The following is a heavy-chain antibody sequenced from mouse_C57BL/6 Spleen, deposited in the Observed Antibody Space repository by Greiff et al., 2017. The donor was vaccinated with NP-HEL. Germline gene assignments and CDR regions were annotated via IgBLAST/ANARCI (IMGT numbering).Heavy chain of an antibody. V-gene: IGHV7-3*01. D-gene: IGHD3-3*01. CDR1: FLPFPSSS. CDR3: ARYSPLGGYFDY. Sequence: EVKLVESGGGLVQPGGSLSLSCPASFLPFPSSSLLFFLPPPFNSLYLLGFIRNKANGYTTEYSASVKGRFTISRDNSQSILYLQMNALRAEDSATYYCARYSPLGGYFDYWGQGTTLTVSS. CDR2: IRNKANGYTT. J-gene: IGHJ2*01.